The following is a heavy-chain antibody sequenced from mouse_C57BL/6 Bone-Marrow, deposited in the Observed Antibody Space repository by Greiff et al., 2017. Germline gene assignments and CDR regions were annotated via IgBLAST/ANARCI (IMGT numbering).Heavy chain of an antibody. CDR3: ARHVSDEEYATDY. CDR2: IYPENGST. CDR1: GYTFTEYS. Sequence: VQLQQSGAELVKPGASVKLSCKASGYTFTEYSIHWVKQRTGQGLEWIGWIYPENGSTKYNEKFKDKATLTADKSSNTAYMQLSRLTSEDTAVYYCARHVSDEEYATDYWGQGTAATVTA. J-gene: IGHJ4*01. D-gene: IGHD2-3*01. V-gene: IGHV1-62-2*01.